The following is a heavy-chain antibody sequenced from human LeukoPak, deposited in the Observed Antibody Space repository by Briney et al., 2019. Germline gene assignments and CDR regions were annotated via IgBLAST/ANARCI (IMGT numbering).Heavy chain of an antibody. CDR2: ISEGGT. D-gene: IGHD3-10*01. V-gene: IGHV3-23*01. CDR1: GFTVSNCG. CDR3: AKDRGPFAVVPDY. Sequence: GGSLRLSCAASGFTVSNCGLSWVRQAPGKGLEWVSAISEGGTYYADSVKGRFTISRDNSKNTLYLQTNSLRAEDTALYYCAKDRGPFAVVPDYWGQGTLVTVSS. J-gene: IGHJ4*02.